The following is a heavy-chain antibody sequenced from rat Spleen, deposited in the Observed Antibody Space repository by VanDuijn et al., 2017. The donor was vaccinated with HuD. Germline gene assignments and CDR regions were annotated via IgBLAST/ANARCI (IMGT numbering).Heavy chain of an antibody. CDR3: TRESLPGFNSHWFLS. D-gene: IGHD1-4*01. V-gene: IGHV5-7*01. J-gene: IGHJ3*01. Sequence: EVQLVESGGGLVQPGRSLRLSCAASGFTFSDYNMAWVRQAPRKGLEWVAIITYDGSSTYYRDSVKGRFTISRDNAKSTLYLQMDSLQTEDTATYFCTRESLPGFNSHWFLSWGQGTLVTVSS. CDR2: ITYDGSST. CDR1: GFTFSDYN.